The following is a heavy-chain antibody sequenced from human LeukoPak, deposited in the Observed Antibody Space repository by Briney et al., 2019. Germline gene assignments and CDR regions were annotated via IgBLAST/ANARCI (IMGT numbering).Heavy chain of an antibody. Sequence: ASVKVSCKASGYTFTSYAMHWVRQAPGQRLEWMGWINAGNGNTKYSQEFQGRVTITRDTSASTAYMELSSPRSEDMAVYYCAREREAYCGGDCPILDYWGQGTLVTVSS. CDR1: GYTFTSYA. V-gene: IGHV1-3*03. CDR3: AREREAYCGGDCPILDY. D-gene: IGHD2-21*02. CDR2: INAGNGNT. J-gene: IGHJ4*02.